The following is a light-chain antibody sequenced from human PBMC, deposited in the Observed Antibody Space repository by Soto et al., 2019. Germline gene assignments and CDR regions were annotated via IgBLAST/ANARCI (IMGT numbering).Light chain of an antibody. CDR3: QQYDNLLT. CDR2: DES. J-gene: IGKJ4*01. CDR1: QDIRYY. V-gene: IGKV1-33*01. Sequence: DIQMTQSPSSLSASVGDRVTITCQASQDIRYYLNWYQHKPGKAPKLLIYDESTLETGVPSRFSGSGSGTDFTFTISSLQPEDIATYYCQQYDNLLTFGGGTKVDIK.